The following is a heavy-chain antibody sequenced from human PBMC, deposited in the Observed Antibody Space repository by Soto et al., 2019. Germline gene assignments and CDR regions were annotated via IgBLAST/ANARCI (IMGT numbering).Heavy chain of an antibody. CDR3: ARLVVPATRHDDFDF. V-gene: IGHV4-39*01. CDR2: IYYLWNT. CDR1: GDSITNNNFY. J-gene: IGHJ4*02. Sequence: SETLSLTCTLSGDSITNNNFYRVWVRQPPGKGLNWIGNIYYLWNTFYNPSLRSRFTISADTAKNQCSLNLSSVTAADTAVYYCARLVVPATRHDDFDFWGQGTLVTVSS. D-gene: IGHD2-21*02.